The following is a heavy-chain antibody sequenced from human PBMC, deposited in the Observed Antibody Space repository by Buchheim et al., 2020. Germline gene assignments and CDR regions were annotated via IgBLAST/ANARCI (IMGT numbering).Heavy chain of an antibody. CDR1: GGSFSGYY. J-gene: IGHJ5*02. CDR2: INRGGST. CDR3: ARGQGSHNSPTDDP. V-gene: IGHV4-34*01. D-gene: IGHD1-14*01. Sequence: QVQLQQWGAGLLKPSETLSLTCAVYGGSFSGYYWSWIRQPPGKGLEWIGEINRGGSTNYNPSLKSRVTISVDTSKNQFSLKLSSVTAADTAVYYCARGQGSHNSPTDDPWGQGTL.